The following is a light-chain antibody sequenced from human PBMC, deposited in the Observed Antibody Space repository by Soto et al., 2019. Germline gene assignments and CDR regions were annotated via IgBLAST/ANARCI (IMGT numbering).Light chain of an antibody. CDR1: QSITRL. J-gene: IGKJ1*01. CDR2: TAS. V-gene: IGKV1-5*03. Sequence: DVHITPSPSTLSAFVVDSVTIAGRASQSITRLLAWYQQKPGKAPKLLIYTASRLQRGVPSRFSGSGSGTEFTLTISSLQPDECATYYGQHYNSYSEAVGQGTKVDIK. CDR3: QHYNSYSEA.